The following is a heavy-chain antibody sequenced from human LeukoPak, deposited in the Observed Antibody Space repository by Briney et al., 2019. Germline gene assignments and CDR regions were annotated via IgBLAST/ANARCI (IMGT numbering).Heavy chain of an antibody. CDR1: GLTFNSHW. V-gene: IGHV3-7*01. CDR2: INGDGSEK. Sequence: GGSLRLSCAASGLTFNSHWMSWVRQAPGKGLEWVAMINGDGSEKNYVDSVKGLLTISRENAKNSLYLQMNNLRAEDMGVYYCVTGGGAYWGQGTLVTVS. D-gene: IGHD3-16*01. J-gene: IGHJ4*02. CDR3: VTGGGAY.